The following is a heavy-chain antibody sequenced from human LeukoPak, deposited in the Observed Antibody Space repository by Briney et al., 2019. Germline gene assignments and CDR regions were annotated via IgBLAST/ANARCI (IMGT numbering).Heavy chain of an antibody. V-gene: IGHV4-4*07. J-gene: IGHJ4*02. CDR3: ARERGYCSGGSCESLYYFDY. D-gene: IGHD2-15*01. CDR1: GGSISSYY. CDR2: IYTSGST. Sequence: PSETLSLTCTVSGGSISSYYWSWIRQPVGKGLEWIGRIYTSGSTNYNPSLKSRVTMSVDTSKNQFSLKLSSVTAADTAVYYCARERGYCSGGSCESLYYFDYWGQGTLVTVSS.